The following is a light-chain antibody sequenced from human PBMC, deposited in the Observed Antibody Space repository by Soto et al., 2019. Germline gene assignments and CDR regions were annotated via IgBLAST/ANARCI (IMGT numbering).Light chain of an antibody. J-gene: IGKJ5*01. Sequence: EIVLTMSPGTLSLSPGERATLSCRASQSVRSSSSACCQQTPGAAPRLLIDGASSRATSIPDRCSGSGSGTDFTLTSSRQAPEGFAVYYWQQYCISITFCHGTLLEVK. CDR2: GAS. V-gene: IGKV3-20*01. CDR3: QQYCISIT. CDR1: QSVRSSS.